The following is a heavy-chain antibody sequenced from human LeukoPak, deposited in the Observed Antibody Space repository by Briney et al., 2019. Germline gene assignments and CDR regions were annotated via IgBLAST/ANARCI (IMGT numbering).Heavy chain of an antibody. Sequence: SQTLSLTCTVSGGSISSSSYYWAWIRQPPGKGLEWIGSISYGGSTYYNPPLKSRATISVDTTKNQFSLKLSSVTAADTAVYYCARRPRSGWWIDPWGQGILVTVSA. CDR1: GGSISSSSYY. V-gene: IGHV4-39*01. CDR3: ARRPRSGWWIDP. D-gene: IGHD6-19*01. CDR2: ISYGGST. J-gene: IGHJ5*02.